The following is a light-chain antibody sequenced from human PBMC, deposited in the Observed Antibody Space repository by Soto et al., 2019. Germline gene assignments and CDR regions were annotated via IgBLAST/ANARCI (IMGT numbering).Light chain of an antibody. J-gene: IGKJ2*01. V-gene: IGKV4-1*01. CDR1: QSVLYSSNNKNY. CDR2: WAS. CDR3: QQYYTMYT. Sequence: DIVMTQSPDSLAESLGERATINCKSSQSVLYSSNNKNYLAWYQQKPGQPPKLLIYWASTRESGVPDRFSGSGSGTDFTLTISSLQAEDVAVYYCQQYYTMYTFGQGTKLEIK.